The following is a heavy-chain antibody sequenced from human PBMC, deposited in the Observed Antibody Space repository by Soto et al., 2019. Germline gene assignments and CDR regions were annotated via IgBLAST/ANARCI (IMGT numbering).Heavy chain of an antibody. CDR3: AKDRRPDGVGDIDY. Sequence: EVRLLESGGCLVQPGGSLRLSCAASGFAFSTYTMSWVRQAPGKGLEWVSGIFGDASDTFYADSVRGRFIISRDNFRNTLFLHTSGLRAEDTAIYYCAKDRRPDGVGDIDYWGQGTQVTVSS. CDR1: GFAFSTYT. V-gene: IGHV3-23*01. D-gene: IGHD3-10*01. CDR2: IFGDASDT. J-gene: IGHJ4*02.